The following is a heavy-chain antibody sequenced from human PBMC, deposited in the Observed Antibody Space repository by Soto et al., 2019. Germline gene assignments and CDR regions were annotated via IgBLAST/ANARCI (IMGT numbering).Heavy chain of an antibody. CDR1: GFTFTNYA. V-gene: IGHV3-23*01. Sequence: GGSLRLSCAASGFTFTNYAMNWVRQVPGKGPEWVSSISGSGDRIHYAASVKGRFTISRDNSKNTLYLQMQSLRAEDTAVYYCAKARSDWGISLDYWGQGMLVTVSS. CDR3: AKARSDWGISLDY. J-gene: IGHJ4*02. CDR2: ISGSGDRI. D-gene: IGHD2-21*02.